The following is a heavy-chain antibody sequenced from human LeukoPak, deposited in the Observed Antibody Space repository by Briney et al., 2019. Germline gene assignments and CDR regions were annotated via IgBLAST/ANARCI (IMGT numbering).Heavy chain of an antibody. Sequence: GGSLRLSCAASGFTFSSYAMSWVRQAPGKGLEWVSAISGSGGSTYYADSVKGRFTISRDNSKNTLYLQMNSLRAEDTAVYYCAKGYYYDSSGFLYFDYWGQGTPVTVSS. V-gene: IGHV3-23*01. CDR1: GFTFSSYA. J-gene: IGHJ4*02. D-gene: IGHD3-22*01. CDR3: AKGYYYDSSGFLYFDY. CDR2: ISGSGGST.